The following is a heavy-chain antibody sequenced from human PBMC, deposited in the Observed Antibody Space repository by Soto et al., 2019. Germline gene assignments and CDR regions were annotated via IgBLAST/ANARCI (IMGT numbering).Heavy chain of an antibody. Sequence: EVQLVESGGGLVKPGGSLGISCAASGLTFKNVWMHWVRQAPGKGLEWVGRIKSKADGETTDYTEPVKGRFTISRDDSKNTLYLQMNSLTTEDTAVYFCDADYDFGGGHPPLWCQGTLVTVSS. J-gene: IGHJ4*02. CDR2: IKSKADGETT. CDR3: DADYDFGGGHPPL. V-gene: IGHV3-15*07. D-gene: IGHD3-3*01. CDR1: GLTFKNVW.